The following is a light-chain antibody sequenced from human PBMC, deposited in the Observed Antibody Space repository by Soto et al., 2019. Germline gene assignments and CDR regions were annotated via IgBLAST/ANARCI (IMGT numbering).Light chain of an antibody. CDR2: GAS. Sequence: DSVLTQSPGTLSLSPGERATLSCRASQSLSSSYLAWYQQKPGQAPRLLIYGASTRATGIPARFSGGGSGTDFTLTISRLEPEDFAVYYCQQFSSYPLTFGGGTKVDIK. J-gene: IGKJ4*01. CDR1: QSLSSSY. CDR3: QQFSSYPLT. V-gene: IGKV3-20*01.